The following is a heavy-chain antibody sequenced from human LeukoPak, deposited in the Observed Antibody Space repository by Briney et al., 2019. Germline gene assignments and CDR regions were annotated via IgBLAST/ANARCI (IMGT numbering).Heavy chain of an antibody. Sequence: GGSLRLSCAPSGFSFSSYSMNWVREAPGKGLEWVSSISSSISYIYYADSVKGRFTITRDYAKNSLYLQMNSLRAEDTAVYYCARDVGSTSCYDLWGQGTLVTVSS. CDR1: GFSFSSYS. J-gene: IGHJ5*02. V-gene: IGHV3-21*01. D-gene: IGHD2-2*01. CDR2: ISSSISYI. CDR3: ARDVGSTSCYDL.